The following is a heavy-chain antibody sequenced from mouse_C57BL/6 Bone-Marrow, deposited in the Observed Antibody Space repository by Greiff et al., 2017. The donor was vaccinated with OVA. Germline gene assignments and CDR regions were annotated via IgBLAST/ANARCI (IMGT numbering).Heavy chain of an antibody. CDR1: GYTFTSYW. J-gene: IGHJ2*01. Sequence: QVQLQQPGAELVRPGSSVKLSCKASGYTFTSYWMHWVKQRPIQGLEWIGNIDPSDSETHYNQKFKDKATLTVDKSSSTAYMQRSSLTSEDSAVYYCARWDYYGSSYHFDYWGQGTTLTVSS. V-gene: IGHV1-52*01. CDR2: IDPSDSET. D-gene: IGHD1-1*01. CDR3: ARWDYYGSSYHFDY.